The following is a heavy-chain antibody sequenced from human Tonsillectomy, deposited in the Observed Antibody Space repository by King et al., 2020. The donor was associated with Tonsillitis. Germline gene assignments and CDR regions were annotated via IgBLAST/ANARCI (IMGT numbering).Heavy chain of an antibody. CDR1: GGSISSSSYY. V-gene: IGHV4-39*01. D-gene: IGHD3-10*01. Sequence: QLQLQESGPGLVKPSETLSLTCTVSGGSISSSSYYWGWIRQPPGKGLEWIGSIYYSGSIYYNPSLKSRVTISVDTSKNQFSLRLSTVTAADTAVYYCAGQWFGELLSVDYWGQGTLVTVSS. CDR3: AGQWFGELLSVDY. J-gene: IGHJ4*02. CDR2: IYYSGSI.